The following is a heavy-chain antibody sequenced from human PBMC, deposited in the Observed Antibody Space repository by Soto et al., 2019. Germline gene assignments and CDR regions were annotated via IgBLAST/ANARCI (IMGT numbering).Heavy chain of an antibody. V-gene: IGHV3-74*01. CDR1: GFTFSSYW. CDR2: IHNDGSTT. Sequence: GGSLRLSCAASGFTFSSYWMHWVRQAPGKGLMWVSRIHNDGSTTRYADSVKGRLTISRDNAKNTLYLQMSSLRVEDTAVYYCARDNWNSYWGQGTLVTVSS. D-gene: IGHD1-7*01. CDR3: ARDNWNSY. J-gene: IGHJ4*01.